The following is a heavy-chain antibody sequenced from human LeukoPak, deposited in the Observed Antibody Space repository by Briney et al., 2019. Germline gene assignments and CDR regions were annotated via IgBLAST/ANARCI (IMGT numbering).Heavy chain of an antibody. V-gene: IGHV4-4*07. CDR2: IYTSGST. D-gene: IGHD6-13*01. J-gene: IGHJ6*03. CDR3: ARDRKVAAADSYYYYYYYMDV. Sequence: SETLSLTCTVSGGSISSYYWSWIRQPAGKGLEWIGRIYTSGSTNYNPSLKSRVTMSVDTSKNQFSLKLSSVTAADTAVYYCARDRKVAAADSYYYYYYYMDVWGKGPRSPSP. CDR1: GGSISSYY.